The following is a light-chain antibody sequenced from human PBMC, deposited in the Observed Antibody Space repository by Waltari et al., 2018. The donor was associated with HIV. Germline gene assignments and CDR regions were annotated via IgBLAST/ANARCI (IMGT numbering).Light chain of an antibody. J-gene: IGLJ1*01. CDR1: SSNIGSTT. CDR3: AAWDDSLNGHYV. Sequence: QSVLTQPPSASGTPGQRVTISCSGSSSNIGSTTVNWYQQLPGTAPKLLIYSNNPRPSGVPDRFSGSKSGTSASLAISGLQSEDEADYYCAAWDDSLNGHYVFGTGTKVTVL. CDR2: SNN. V-gene: IGLV1-44*01.